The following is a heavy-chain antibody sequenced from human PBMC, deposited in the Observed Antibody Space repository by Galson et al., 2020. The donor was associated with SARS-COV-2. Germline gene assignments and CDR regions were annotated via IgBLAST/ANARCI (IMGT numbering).Heavy chain of an antibody. J-gene: IGHJ3*02. CDR2: ISHSGGT. CDR3: ARLHYGEYAPEAFDI. D-gene: IGHD4-17*01. CDR1: GTSISSGSYS. Sequence: SETLSLTCAVSGTSISSGSYSWNWIRQPPGKCLEWIGYISHSGGTYYNPSLKSRVTISGDRSKNQFSLRLSSVTAADTAVYYCARLHYGEYAPEAFDIWGPGTRVTVAS. V-gene: IGHV4-30-2*01.